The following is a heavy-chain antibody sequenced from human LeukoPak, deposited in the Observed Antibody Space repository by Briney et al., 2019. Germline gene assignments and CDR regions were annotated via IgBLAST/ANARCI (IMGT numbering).Heavy chain of an antibody. D-gene: IGHD3-22*01. CDR1: GFTFGSYA. Sequence: GGSLRLSCAASGFTFGSYAMSWVRQAPGKGLEWVSAISGSDGSTYYADSVKGRFTISRDSSKNTLYLQMNSLRAEDTAVYYCAKDQRGITMIVVGILGAFDIWGQGTMVTVSS. J-gene: IGHJ3*02. V-gene: IGHV3-23*01. CDR3: AKDQRGITMIVVGILGAFDI. CDR2: ISGSDGST.